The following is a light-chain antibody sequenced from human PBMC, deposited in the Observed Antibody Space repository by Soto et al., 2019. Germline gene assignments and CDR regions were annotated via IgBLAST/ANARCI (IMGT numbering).Light chain of an antibody. Sequence: DIQMTQSPSTLSASVGDRVTITCRASQSISSWLAWYQQKPGKAPKLLIYDASSLESGVPSGFSGSGSGTEFALTISSLQPDDFATYYCQQYNSYSYTFGQGTKLEIK. J-gene: IGKJ2*01. CDR3: QQYNSYSYT. CDR2: DAS. CDR1: QSISSW. V-gene: IGKV1-5*01.